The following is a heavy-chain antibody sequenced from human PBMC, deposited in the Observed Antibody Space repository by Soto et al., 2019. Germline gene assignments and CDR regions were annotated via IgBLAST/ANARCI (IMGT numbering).Heavy chain of an antibody. Sequence: VQLLESGGGLVQPGGSLRLSCAASGVTFNNYAMSWVRQAPGKGLEWVSTISGSDGKAIYADSVKGRFTISRDDFKNTLYLQMTSLRAEDTAVYYCVKGGWGSVLDYWGQGNLVSVSS. CDR2: ISGSDGKA. CDR3: VKGGWGSVLDY. CDR1: GVTFNNYA. V-gene: IGHV3-23*01. D-gene: IGHD7-27*01. J-gene: IGHJ4*02.